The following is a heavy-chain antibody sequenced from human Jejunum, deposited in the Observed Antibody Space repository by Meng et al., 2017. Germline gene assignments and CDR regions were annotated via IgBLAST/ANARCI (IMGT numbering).Heavy chain of an antibody. CDR2: INHNGDT. J-gene: IGHJ5*02. CDR3: ARRDYSNWFYP. Sequence: QVQLQQWGAGLLKPSETLSLTCAVYGGSFSAYYWSWIRQPPGKGLEWIGEINHNGDTNYNPSLKSRVTISVDTSKNQFSLRLSSVTAAETAVYYCARRDYSNWFYPWGQGTLVTVSS. CDR1: GGSFSAYY. D-gene: IGHD4-11*01. V-gene: IGHV4-34*01.